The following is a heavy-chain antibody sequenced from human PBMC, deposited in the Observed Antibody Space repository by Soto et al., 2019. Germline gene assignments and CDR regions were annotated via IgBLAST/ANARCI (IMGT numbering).Heavy chain of an antibody. V-gene: IGHV3-23*01. CDR2: ISGSGGST. J-gene: IGHJ4*02. CDR3: AGSYNWTYGLRY. D-gene: IGHD1-7*01. Sequence: EVQLLESGGGLVQPGGSLRLSCAASGFTFSSYAMSWVRQAPGKGLEWVSAISGSGGSTYYADSVKGRYTISKDNSKNPLYMQMNGLRAEDTAVYYRAGSYNWTYGLRYGGQGTLVTVSS. CDR1: GFTFSSYA.